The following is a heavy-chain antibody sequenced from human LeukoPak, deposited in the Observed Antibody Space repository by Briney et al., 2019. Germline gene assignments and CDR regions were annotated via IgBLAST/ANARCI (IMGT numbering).Heavy chain of an antibody. J-gene: IGHJ4*02. CDR1: GGSISSYY. CDR2: IYSSGII. CDR3: ARDTGKSGYPDY. Sequence: PSETLSLTCTVSGGSISSYYWGWIRQPAGKAPEWIGRIYSSGIINYNPSLKSRVTMSLDNSKNQLSLKLSYVTAADTAVYYCARDTGKSGYPDYWGQGTLVTVSS. D-gene: IGHD3-3*01. V-gene: IGHV4-4*07.